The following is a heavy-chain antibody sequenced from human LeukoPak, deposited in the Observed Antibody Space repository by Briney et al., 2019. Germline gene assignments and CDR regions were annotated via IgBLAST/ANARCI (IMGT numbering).Heavy chain of an antibody. CDR3: ARGAGAHYDSSGYYSTRGNNRKYYFDY. D-gene: IGHD3-22*01. J-gene: IGHJ4*02. CDR2: ISYDGSNK. Sequence: GGSLRLSCAASGFTFSSYAMHWVRQAPGKGLEWVAVISYDGSNKYYADSVKGRFTISRDNSKNTLYLQMNSLRAEDTAVYYCARGAGAHYDSSGYYSTRGNNRKYYFDYWGQGTLVTVSS. CDR1: GFTFSSYA. V-gene: IGHV3-30-3*01.